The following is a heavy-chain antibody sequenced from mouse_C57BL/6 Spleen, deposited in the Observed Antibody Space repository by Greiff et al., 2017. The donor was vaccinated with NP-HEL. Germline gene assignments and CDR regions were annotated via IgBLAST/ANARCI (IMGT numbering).Heavy chain of an antibody. CDR2: IRNKANNHAT. CDR3: TRAYYSNYDYAMDY. D-gene: IGHD2-5*01. CDR1: GFTFSDAW. V-gene: IGHV6-6*01. J-gene: IGHJ4*01. Sequence: EVKLMESGGGLVQPGGSMKLSCAASGFTFSDAWMDWVRQSPEKGLEWVAEIRNKANNHATYYAESVKGRFTISRDDSKSSVYLQMNSLRAEDTGIYYCTRAYYSNYDYAMDYWGQGTSVTVSS.